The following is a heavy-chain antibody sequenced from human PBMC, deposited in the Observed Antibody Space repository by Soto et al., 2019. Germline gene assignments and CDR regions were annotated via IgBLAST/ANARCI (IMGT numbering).Heavy chain of an antibody. CDR2: INGVGSST. CDR3: ARVQWSVTPY. Sequence: GGSLRLSCAASGFAFSNYWMHWVRQAPGKGLVWVSRINGVGSSTDYADSVKGRFTISRDNAKNTLYLQMNSLRAEDTAVYYCARVQWSVTPYWGQGTLVTVSS. CDR1: GFAFSNYW. J-gene: IGHJ4*02. V-gene: IGHV3-74*01. D-gene: IGHD2-21*02.